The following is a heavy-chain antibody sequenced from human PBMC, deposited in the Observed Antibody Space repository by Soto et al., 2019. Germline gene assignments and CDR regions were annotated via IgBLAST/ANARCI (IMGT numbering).Heavy chain of an antibody. V-gene: IGHV4-59*08. CDR3: ARRIVATETFDN. D-gene: IGHD5-12*01. CDR2: IYYAGST. CDR1: GCSMISYY. J-gene: IGHJ4*02. Sequence: SETLSLTCTVSGCSMISYYWSWIRQPPGRGLEWIGFIYYAGSTKYNPSLNSRVTISVDTSKNQFSLTVTSVTAADTAVYYCARRIVATETFDNWGQGTLVNVSS.